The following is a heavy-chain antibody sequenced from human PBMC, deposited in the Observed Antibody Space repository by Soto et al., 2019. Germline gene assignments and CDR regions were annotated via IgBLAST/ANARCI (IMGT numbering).Heavy chain of an antibody. D-gene: IGHD4-17*01. J-gene: IGHJ4*02. Sequence: EVQLVESGGGLVQPGGSLKLSCAASGFTFSGSAMHWVRQASGKGLEWLGRIRSKANNYATSYGASVKGRFNISRDDSKNTAYLQMNSLRTEDTAVYYCTSFDGDYGWDYWGQGTLVTVSS. CDR2: IRSKANNYAT. CDR3: TSFDGDYGWDY. CDR1: GFTFSGSA. V-gene: IGHV3-73*01.